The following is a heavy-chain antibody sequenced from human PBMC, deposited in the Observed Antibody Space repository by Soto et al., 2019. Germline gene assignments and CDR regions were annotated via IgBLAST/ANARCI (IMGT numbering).Heavy chain of an antibody. CDR3: AKDLLDIVVVPAAIADDFCSGYSRLGAFDI. CDR2: ISGSGGST. D-gene: IGHD2-2*03. J-gene: IGHJ3*02. Sequence: EVQLLESGGGLVQPGGSLRLSCAASGFTFSSYAMSWVRQAPGKGLEWGSAISGSGGSTYYADSVKGRFTISRDNSKNTLYLQMNSLRAEDTAVYYCAKDLLDIVVVPAAIADDFCSGYSRLGAFDIWGQGTMVTVSS. CDR1: GFTFSSYA. V-gene: IGHV3-23*01.